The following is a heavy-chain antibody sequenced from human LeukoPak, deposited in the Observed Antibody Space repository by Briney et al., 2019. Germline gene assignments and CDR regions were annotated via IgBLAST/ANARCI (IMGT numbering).Heavy chain of an antibody. CDR2: IVVGSGNT. V-gene: IGHV1-58*02. J-gene: IGHJ4*02. Sequence: ASVKVSCKASGSTSINSAIQWVRHARGQRLESRGWIVVGSGNTNYAQKFQERVTITRDMSTSTTYMELSSLRSEDTAVYYCVAVRSDIVAAWGQGTLVTVSS. CDR1: GSTSINSA. CDR3: VAVRSDIVAA. D-gene: IGHD2-15*01.